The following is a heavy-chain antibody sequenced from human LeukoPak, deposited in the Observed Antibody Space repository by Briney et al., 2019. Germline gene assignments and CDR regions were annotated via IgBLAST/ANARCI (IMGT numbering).Heavy chain of an antibody. J-gene: IGHJ4*02. CDR3: AKDKSGGWYDYFDY. D-gene: IGHD6-19*01. Sequence: PGRSLRLSCAASGLTFDDYAMHWVRQAPGKGLEGVSGISWNSGSIGYADSVKGRFTISRDNAKNSLYLRMNSLRAEDTALYYCAKDKSGGWYDYFDYWGQGTLVTVSS. V-gene: IGHV3-9*01. CDR1: GLTFDDYA. CDR2: ISWNSGSI.